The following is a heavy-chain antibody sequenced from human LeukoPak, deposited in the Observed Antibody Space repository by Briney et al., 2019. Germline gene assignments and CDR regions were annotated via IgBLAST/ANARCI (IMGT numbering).Heavy chain of an antibody. V-gene: IGHV3-30*18. CDR2: ISSDENNK. CDR3: AKEGRWLQLGGAFDI. CDR1: GFVFSSLD. D-gene: IGHD5-24*01. Sequence: GGSLRLSCAASGFVFSSLDMHWVRQAPGKGLEWVSVISSDENNKYYADSVKGRFTISRDNSKNTLYLQMSSLRPEDTAVYYCAKEGRWLQLGGAFDIWGQGTMVTVSS. J-gene: IGHJ3*02.